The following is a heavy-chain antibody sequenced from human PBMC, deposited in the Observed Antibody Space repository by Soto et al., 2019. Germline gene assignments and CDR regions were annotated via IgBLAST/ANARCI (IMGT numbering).Heavy chain of an antibody. CDR2: MSGSGGST. D-gene: IGHD3-10*01. CDR3: MNLYSYGSGSYYK. Sequence: EVQLLESGGGLVQPWGSLRLSCAASGFTFSTYAMSWVRQAPGKGLEWVSGMSGSGGSTYYADSVKGRFTISRDNSKNTLYLQMNSLRAEDTAVYYCMNLYSYGSGSYYKWGQGTLVTVSS. J-gene: IGHJ4*02. V-gene: IGHV3-23*01. CDR1: GFTFSTYA.